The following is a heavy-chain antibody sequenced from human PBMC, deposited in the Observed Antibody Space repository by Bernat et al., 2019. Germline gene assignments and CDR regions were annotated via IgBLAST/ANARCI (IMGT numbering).Heavy chain of an antibody. CDR2: ISYSGIST. V-gene: IGHV3-23*01. CDR3: AKKGCSGGTCSLYFFDY. J-gene: IGHJ4*02. CDR1: GFTFSDYA. Sequence: EVQLLESGGGLVQPGGSLRLSCEASGFTFSDYAMSWVRQAPGRGLEWVSAISYSGISTYYADSVKGRFTISRDNSKSTLYLQMNSLRAEDTAVYYCAKKGCSGGTCSLYFFDYWGQGALVTVSS. D-gene: IGHD2-15*01.